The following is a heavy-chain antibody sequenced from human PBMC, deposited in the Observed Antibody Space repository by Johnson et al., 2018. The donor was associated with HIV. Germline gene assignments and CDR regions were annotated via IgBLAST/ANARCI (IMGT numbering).Heavy chain of an antibody. J-gene: IGHJ3*01. CDR2: INWNDGST. CDR1: GFTFDDHG. V-gene: IGHV3-20*04. D-gene: IGHD6-6*01. Sequence: VQLVESGGGVVRPGGSLRLSCAASGFTFDDHGMSWVRQAPGKGLEWVSGINWNDGSTGYADSVKGRFTISTDKAKNSLYLQMNSVRAEDTALYYCARERGSFEYSSSFAFDLWGQGTMVTVSS. CDR3: ARERGSFEYSSSFAFDL.